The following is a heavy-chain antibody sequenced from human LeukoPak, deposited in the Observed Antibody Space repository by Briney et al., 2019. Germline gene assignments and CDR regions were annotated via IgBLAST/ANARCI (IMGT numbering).Heavy chain of an antibody. V-gene: IGHV1-69*02. CDR3: ARAVAGTGYFDY. D-gene: IGHD6-19*01. Sequence: GAWVKVSCKASGGTFSSYTISWVRQAPGQGLEWMGRIIPILGIANYAQKFQGRVTITADKSTSTAYMELSSLRSEDTAVYYCARAVAGTGYFDYWGQGTLVTVSS. CDR2: IIPILGIA. J-gene: IGHJ4*02. CDR1: GGTFSSYT.